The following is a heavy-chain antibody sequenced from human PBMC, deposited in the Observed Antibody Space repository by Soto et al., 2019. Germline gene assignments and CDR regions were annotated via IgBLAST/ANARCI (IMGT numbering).Heavy chain of an antibody. J-gene: IGHJ6*02. D-gene: IGHD4-17*01. V-gene: IGHV1-8*01. CDR2: MNPNSANT. Sequence: GASVKVSCKASGYTFTSYDINWVRQATGQGLEWMGWMNPNSANTGYAQKFQGRVTMTRNTSISTAYMELSSLRSEDTAVYYCARMGDYGVGHYYYGMDLWGQGTTVTVSS. CDR1: GYTFTSYD. CDR3: ARMGDYGVGHYYYGMDL.